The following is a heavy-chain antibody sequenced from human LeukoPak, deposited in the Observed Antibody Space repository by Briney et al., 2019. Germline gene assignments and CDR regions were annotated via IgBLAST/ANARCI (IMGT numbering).Heavy chain of an antibody. D-gene: IGHD2-15*01. CDR3: VRERDHTRMTFDI. Sequence: GASVKVSCKASGYTFINYAISWVRQAPGQGLEWMEWIGTYNGNTKYAQEFQGRVTMTTDTSTSTGYMELRNLRSDDTAVYFCVRERDHTRMTFDIWGQGTMVTVSS. V-gene: IGHV1-18*01. CDR2: IGTYNGNT. CDR1: GYTFINYA. J-gene: IGHJ3*02.